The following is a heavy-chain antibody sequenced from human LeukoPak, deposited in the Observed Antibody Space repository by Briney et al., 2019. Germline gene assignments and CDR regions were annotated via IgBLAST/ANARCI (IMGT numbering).Heavy chain of an antibody. CDR1: GFTFSTYG. D-gene: IGHD2-2*01. V-gene: IGHV3-30*19. J-gene: IGHJ4*02. Sequence: PGGSLRLSCAASGFTFSTYGMHCVRQAPGKGLEWVAFIDYGGSYKYYADSAKGRFTISRDNSRNTLYLQMNSLRVEDTAVYYCARTILPALDYWGQGTLVTVSS. CDR3: ARTILPALDY. CDR2: IDYGGSYK.